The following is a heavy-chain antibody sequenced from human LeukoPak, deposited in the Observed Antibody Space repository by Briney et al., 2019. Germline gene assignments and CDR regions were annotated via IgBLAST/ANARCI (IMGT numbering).Heavy chain of an antibody. CDR2: TYYTSKWFN. CDR3: ARDNDYGGYYFDY. CDR1: GDSVSSNSAS. J-gene: IGHJ4*02. Sequence: SQTLSLTCAISGDSVSSNSASWHWIRQSPSRGLQWLGRTYYTSKWFNDYAVSLKSRITINPDTSKNQFSLQLNSVTPEDTAVYFCARDNDYGGYYFDYWGQGTLVPVSS. V-gene: IGHV6-1*01. D-gene: IGHD4-23*01.